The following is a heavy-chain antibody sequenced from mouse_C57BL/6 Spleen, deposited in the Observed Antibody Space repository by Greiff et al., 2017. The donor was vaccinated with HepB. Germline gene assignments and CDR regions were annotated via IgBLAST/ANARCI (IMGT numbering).Heavy chain of an antibody. D-gene: IGHD1-1*01. CDR1: GYTFTSYW. V-gene: IGHV1-74*01. Sequence: VQLQQPGAELVKPGASVKVSCKASGYTFTSYWMHWVKQRPGQGLEWIGRIHPSDSDTNYNQKFKGKATLTVDKSSSTAYMQLSSLTSEDSAVYYCAIRYYYGSPPFDYWGQGTTLTVSS. CDR2: IHPSDSDT. CDR3: AIRYYYGSPPFDY. J-gene: IGHJ2*01.